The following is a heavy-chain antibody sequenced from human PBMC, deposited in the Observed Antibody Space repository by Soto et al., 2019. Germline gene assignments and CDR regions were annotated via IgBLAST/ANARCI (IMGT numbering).Heavy chain of an antibody. D-gene: IGHD1-1*01. Sequence: QVQLVQSGAEVKKPGASVKVSCKDSGYTFTSYGISWVRQASGQGLEWMGWISAYNGNTKYAQKLQGRVTMTTDTSTSTANMELRSLRSDDTAVYYSARDEAYKWNDGGWFDPWGQGTLVTVSS. J-gene: IGHJ5*02. CDR1: GYTFTSYG. CDR2: ISAYNGNT. CDR3: ARDEAYKWNDGGWFDP. V-gene: IGHV1-18*01.